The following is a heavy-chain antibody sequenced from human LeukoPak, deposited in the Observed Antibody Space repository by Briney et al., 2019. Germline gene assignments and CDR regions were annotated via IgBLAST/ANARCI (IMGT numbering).Heavy chain of an antibody. V-gene: IGHV1-18*01. J-gene: IGHJ4*02. CDR1: GYTFSSYG. Sequence: ASVKVSCKASGYTFSSYGISWVRQAPGQGLEWMGWSSANNANTKYAQMYQGRLTMTTDTSTSTAYMELRSLRSDDTAVYYCARDPGSPAGYFDYWGQGTLVTVSS. CDR2: SSANNANT. CDR3: ARDPGSPAGYFDY. D-gene: IGHD2-15*01.